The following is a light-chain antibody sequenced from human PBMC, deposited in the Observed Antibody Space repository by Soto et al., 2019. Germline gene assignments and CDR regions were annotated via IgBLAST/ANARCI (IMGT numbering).Light chain of an antibody. CDR2: ATS. CDR3: QQYDNSPLYT. J-gene: IGKJ2*01. V-gene: IGKV3-20*01. CDR1: QSVNSRY. Sequence: EIVLAQSPGTLSLSPGERATLSCRASQSVNSRYLAWYQQKPGQAPRVLIYATSSRATGIPDRFSGSGSGTYFTLTISRLEPEDFAVYYCQQYDNSPLYTFGQGTKVEIK.